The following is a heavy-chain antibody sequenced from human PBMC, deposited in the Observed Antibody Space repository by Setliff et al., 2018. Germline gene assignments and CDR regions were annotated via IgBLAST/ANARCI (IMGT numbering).Heavy chain of an antibody. V-gene: IGHV1-18*01. Sequence: ASVKVSCKASGYTFRNYAFAWVRQAPGQGLEWVGWISVYNGDTNYAQKFQGRVTSTTDTSTSTAYMELRSLTSDDSAFYYCARAPSVELVTIRTNSWFTYWGLGTLVTVSS. CDR1: GYTFRNYA. CDR2: ISVYNGDT. D-gene: IGHD5-18*01. J-gene: IGHJ4*02. CDR3: ARAPSVELVTIRTNSWFTY.